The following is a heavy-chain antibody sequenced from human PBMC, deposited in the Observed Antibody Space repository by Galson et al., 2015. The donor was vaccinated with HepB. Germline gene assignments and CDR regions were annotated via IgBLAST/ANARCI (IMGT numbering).Heavy chain of an antibody. D-gene: IGHD6-13*01. V-gene: IGHV1-2*06. CDR3: AREILATGQQSVDY. Sequence: SVKVSCKASGYTFTVYYMHWVRQAPGQGPEWMGRINPNSGGTSYAQKFQGRVTMTRDTSISTAYMELSRLRPDDTAVYYCAREILATGQQSVDYWGQGTLVTVSS. CDR2: INPNSGGT. J-gene: IGHJ4*02. CDR1: GYTFTVYY.